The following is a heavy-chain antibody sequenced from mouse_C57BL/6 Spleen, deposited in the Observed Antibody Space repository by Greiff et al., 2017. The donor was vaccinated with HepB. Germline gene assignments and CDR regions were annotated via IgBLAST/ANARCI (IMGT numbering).Heavy chain of an antibody. CDR1: GFTFSSYA. J-gene: IGHJ1*03. D-gene: IGHD1-1*01. CDR2: ISSGGDYI. CDR3: TRCPLRYWYFDV. Sequence: EVQLVESGEGLVKPGGSLKLSCAASGFTFSSYAMSWVRQTPEKRLEWVAYISSGGDYIYYADTVKGRFTISRDNARNTLYLQMSSLKSEDTAMYYCTRCPLRYWYFDVWGTGTTVTVSS. V-gene: IGHV5-9-1*02.